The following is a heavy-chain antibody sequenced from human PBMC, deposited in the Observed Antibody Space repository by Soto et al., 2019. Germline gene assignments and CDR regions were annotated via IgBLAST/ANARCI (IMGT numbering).Heavy chain of an antibody. J-gene: IGHJ4*02. CDR1: GYTFTSHY. V-gene: IGHV1-46*03. CDR2: INPSGGST. CDR3: TRDRRRDNNFDY. D-gene: IGHD1-1*01. Sequence: QVQLEQSGAEVKKPGASVKVSCKSSGYTFTSHYMHSVRQAPGQGLEWMRIINPSGGSTTYAQKFQGRVSMTRDTSTSTVYMELSSLRSDDTAVYYCTRDRRRDNNFDYWGQGTLVIVSS.